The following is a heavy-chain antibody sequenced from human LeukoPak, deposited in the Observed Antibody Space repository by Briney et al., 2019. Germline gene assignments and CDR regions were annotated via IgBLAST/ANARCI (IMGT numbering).Heavy chain of an antibody. CDR3: ARAYYDFWSGYSYYFDY. D-gene: IGHD3-3*01. Sequence: SETLSLTCAVYGGSFSGYYWSWIRQPPGKGLEWIGEINHSGSTNYNPSLKSRVTISVDTSKNQFSLKLSSVTAADTAVYYCARAYYDFWSGYSYYFDYWGQGTLVTVSS. V-gene: IGHV4-34*01. CDR1: GGSFSGYY. CDR2: INHSGST. J-gene: IGHJ4*02.